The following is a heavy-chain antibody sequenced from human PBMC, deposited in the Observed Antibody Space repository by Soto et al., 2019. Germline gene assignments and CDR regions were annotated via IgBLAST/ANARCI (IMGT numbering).Heavy chain of an antibody. Sequence: EVQLVESGGTLVQPGGSLKLSCAASGFDASVNYMTWVRQAPGKGLEWVSAINNGGSTFYTDSVKGRFTISRDDSKNTLFLQINSLRVEDTAMYHCVRENYYYGMDVWGQGTAVTVSS. CDR1: GFDASVNY. J-gene: IGHJ6*02. CDR3: VRENYYYGMDV. CDR2: INNGGST. V-gene: IGHV3-66*01.